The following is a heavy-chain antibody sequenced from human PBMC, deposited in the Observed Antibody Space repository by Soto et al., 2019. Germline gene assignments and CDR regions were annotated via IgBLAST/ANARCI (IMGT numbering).Heavy chain of an antibody. CDR3: AKSRGGDCYYYGMDV. D-gene: IGHD2-21*01. CDR2: ISWNSGSI. Sequence: EVQLVESGGGLVQPGRSLRLSCAASGFTFDDYAMHWVRQAPGKGLEWVSGISWNSGSIGSADSVKGRFTISRDNAKNSLYLQMNSLRAEDTALYYCAKSRGGDCYYYGMDVWGQGTTVTVSS. J-gene: IGHJ6*02. V-gene: IGHV3-9*01. CDR1: GFTFDDYA.